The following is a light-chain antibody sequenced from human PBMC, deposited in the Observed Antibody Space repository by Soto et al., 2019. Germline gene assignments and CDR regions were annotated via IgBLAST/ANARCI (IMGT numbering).Light chain of an antibody. Sequence: AIRMTQSPSSFSASTGDRVSITCRATQDIGTYLAWYQQIPGKAPKLLIYDASTLQTGVPSRFSGSGSGTDFTLTISYLQSEDFGTYYCQEYNTWPWTFGQGTKV. V-gene: IGKV1-8*01. CDR3: QEYNTWPWT. CDR2: DAS. CDR1: QDIGTY. J-gene: IGKJ1*01.